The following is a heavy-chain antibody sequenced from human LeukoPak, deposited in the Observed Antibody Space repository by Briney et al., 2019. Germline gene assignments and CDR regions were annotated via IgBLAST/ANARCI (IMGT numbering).Heavy chain of an antibody. CDR2: INPNSGGT. D-gene: IGHD3-22*01. Sequence: GASVKVSCKASGYTFTGYYMHWVRQAPGQGLEWMGWINPNSGGTNYAQKFQGRVTMTRDTSISTAYMELSRLRSDDTAVYYCARDLPYYYDSSGDDYWGQGTLVTVSS. CDR1: GYTFTGYY. J-gene: IGHJ4*02. CDR3: ARDLPYYYDSSGDDY. V-gene: IGHV1-2*02.